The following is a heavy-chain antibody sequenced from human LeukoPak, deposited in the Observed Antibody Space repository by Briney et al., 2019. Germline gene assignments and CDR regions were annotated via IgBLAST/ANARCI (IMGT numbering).Heavy chain of an antibody. D-gene: IGHD6-13*01. CDR2: ISISNSYI. CDR1: GFTFSSYS. CDR3: ARVEAAAVHLNY. Sequence: GGSLRLSCAASGFTFSSYSMNWVRQAPGKGLEWVSSISISNSYIYYADSVKGRFTISRDNAKNSLYLQMNSLRAEDTAVYYYARVEAAAVHLNYWGQGTLVTVSS. J-gene: IGHJ4*02. V-gene: IGHV3-21*01.